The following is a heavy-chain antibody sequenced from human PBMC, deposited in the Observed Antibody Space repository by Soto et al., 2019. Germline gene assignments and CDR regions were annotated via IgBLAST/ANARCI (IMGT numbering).Heavy chain of an antibody. Sequence: ESLKISCKGSGDSFTSYWIGLVRQMPGKGLEWMGIIYPGDSDTRYSPSFQGQVTISADKSISTAYLQWSSLKASDTAMYYCARLSSSGPRGYYYGMDVWGQGTTVTSP. CDR1: GDSFTSYW. CDR3: ARLSSSGPRGYYYGMDV. J-gene: IGHJ6*02. D-gene: IGHD6-13*01. CDR2: IYPGDSDT. V-gene: IGHV5-51*01.